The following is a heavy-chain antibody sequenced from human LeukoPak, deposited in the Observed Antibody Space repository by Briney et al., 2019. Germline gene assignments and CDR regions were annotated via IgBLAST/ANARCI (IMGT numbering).Heavy chain of an antibody. CDR3: ARDFATTYYYGMDV. V-gene: IGHV3-74*01. J-gene: IGHJ6*02. D-gene: IGHD1-26*01. CDR1: GFTFSSYW. CDR2: INTDGSST. Sequence: GGSLRLSCAASGFTFSSYWMHWVRQAPGKGLVWVSRINTDGSSTSYADSVKGRFTISRDNAKNTLYLQMNSLRAEDTAVYYCARDFATTYYYGMDVWGQGTTVTVSS.